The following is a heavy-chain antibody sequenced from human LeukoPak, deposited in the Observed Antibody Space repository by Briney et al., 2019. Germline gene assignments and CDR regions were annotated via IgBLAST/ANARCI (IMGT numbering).Heavy chain of an antibody. V-gene: IGHV3-11*01. J-gene: IGHJ4*02. Sequence: GGSLRLSCAASGFTFRDYYMSWLRQAPGKGLEGVSYISSSGSSIYYADSVKGRFTISRDNAKNSLYLQMNSLRAEDTAVYYCARDPGAAAGNRFDYWGQGTLVTVSS. D-gene: IGHD6-13*01. CDR2: ISSSGSSI. CDR3: ARDPGAAAGNRFDY. CDR1: GFTFRDYY.